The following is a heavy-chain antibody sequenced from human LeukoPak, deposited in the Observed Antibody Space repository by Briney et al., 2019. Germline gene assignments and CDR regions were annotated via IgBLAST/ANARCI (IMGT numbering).Heavy chain of an antibody. J-gene: IGHJ4*02. V-gene: IGHV1-8*01. CDR3: ARSLVMVRGVIIPGY. CDR2: MNPNSGNT. CDR1: GYTFTSYD. D-gene: IGHD3-10*01. Sequence: ASVKVSCKASGYTFTSYDINWVRQATGQGLEWMGWMNPNSGNTGYAQKFQGRVTMTRNTSISTAYVELSSLRSEDTAVYYCARSLVMVRGVIIPGYWGQGTLVTVSS.